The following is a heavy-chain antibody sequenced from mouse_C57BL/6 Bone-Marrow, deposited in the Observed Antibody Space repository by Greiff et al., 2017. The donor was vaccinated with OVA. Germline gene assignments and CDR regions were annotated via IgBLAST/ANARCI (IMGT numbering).Heavy chain of an antibody. D-gene: IGHD2-3*01. Sequence: QVQLKQPGTELVKPGASVKLSCKASGYTFTSYWMHWVKQRPGQGLEWIGNINPSNGGTNYNEKFKSKATLTVDKSSSTAYMQLSSLTSEDSAVYYCARSPYDGYYWFAYWGQGTLVTVSA. CDR1: GYTFTSYW. CDR2: INPSNGGT. CDR3: ARSPYDGYYWFAY. V-gene: IGHV1-53*01. J-gene: IGHJ3*01.